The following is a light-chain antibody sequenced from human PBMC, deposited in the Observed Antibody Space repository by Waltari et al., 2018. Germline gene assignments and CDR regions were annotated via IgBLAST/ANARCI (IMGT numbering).Light chain of an antibody. Sequence: QSALTQPASVSGSPGQSITISCAGTSSDVGNSNVVSWYQQHPGKVPKLIIYEVTQRPSGVSDRFSGSKSGNTASLTISGLQPEDEANYYCCSYAGGGTPRLLFGGGTEVTVL. CDR3: CSYAGGGTPRLL. J-gene: IGLJ2*01. V-gene: IGLV2-23*02. CDR2: EVT. CDR1: SSDVGNSNV.